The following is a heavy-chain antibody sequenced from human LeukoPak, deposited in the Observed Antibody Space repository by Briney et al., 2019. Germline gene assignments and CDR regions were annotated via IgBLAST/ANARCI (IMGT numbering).Heavy chain of an antibody. J-gene: IGHJ5*02. CDR3: ARGGPRYYDFWSGYYFT. D-gene: IGHD3-3*01. V-gene: IGHV1-8*01. Sequence: ASAKVSCKASGYTFTSYDINWVRQATGQGLEWMGWMNPNSGNTGYAQKFQGRVTMTRNTSISTAYMELSSLRSEDTAVYYCARGGPRYYDFWSGYYFTWGQGTLVTVSS. CDR1: GYTFTSYD. CDR2: MNPNSGNT.